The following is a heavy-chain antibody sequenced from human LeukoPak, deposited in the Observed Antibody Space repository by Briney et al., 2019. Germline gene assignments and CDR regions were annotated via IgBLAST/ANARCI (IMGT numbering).Heavy chain of an antibody. V-gene: IGHV3-74*01. Sequence: GGSLRLSCAASGLSFSYYRMHWVRQAPGKGLAWVSRINSDGGGIIYADSVRGRFTISRDKAKNTLYLQMNSLRVEDTAVYYCVSGLTAVAGTSGNYWGQGTLVTVSS. D-gene: IGHD6-19*01. J-gene: IGHJ4*02. CDR1: GLSFSYYR. CDR3: VSGLTAVAGTSGNY. CDR2: INSDGGGI.